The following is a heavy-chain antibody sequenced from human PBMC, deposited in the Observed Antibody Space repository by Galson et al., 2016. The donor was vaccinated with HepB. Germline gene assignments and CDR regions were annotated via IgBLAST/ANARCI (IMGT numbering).Heavy chain of an antibody. CDR1: AGTISSDYDY. Sequence: SETLSLTCTVSAGTISSDYDYWGWIRQPPGKGLEWIANIHHSGSTFYNPSVKSRVTISLDTSKNQFSLKLRSVTAADTAVYFCVRWLRPLTFLDQWGQGTLFTVSS. CDR3: VRWLRPLTFLDQ. V-gene: IGHV4-39*01. D-gene: IGHD5-12*01. CDR2: IHHSGST. J-gene: IGHJ4*02.